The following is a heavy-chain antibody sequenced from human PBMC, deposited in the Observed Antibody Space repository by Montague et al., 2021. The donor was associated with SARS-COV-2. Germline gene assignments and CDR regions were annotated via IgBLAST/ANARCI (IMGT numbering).Heavy chain of an antibody. D-gene: IGHD1-26*01. J-gene: IGHJ5*02. CDR2: ISYTGST. V-gene: IGHV4-39*01. Sequence: SESQSLTCSVSGDSMSGSNSYWGWIRQPPGKGLESIGSISYTGSTSYNASLKSRVTMSVDTSKNEFSLRLSSVTASDTAVYYCARLYIQKTLVGASRRRWFDPWGQGTLVTVSS. CDR3: ARLYIQKTLVGASRRRWFDP. CDR1: GDSMSGSNSY.